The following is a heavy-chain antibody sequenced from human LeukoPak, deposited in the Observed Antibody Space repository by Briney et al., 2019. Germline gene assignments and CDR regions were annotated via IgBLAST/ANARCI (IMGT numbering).Heavy chain of an antibody. J-gene: IGHJ4*02. CDR3: ERRSSGGYYFGKLDY. D-gene: IGHD3-3*01. V-gene: IGHV4-34*01. Sequence: PSETLSLTCAVYGGSFSGYYWSWIRQPPGKGLEWIGEINHSGSTNYNPSLKSRVTISVDTSKNQFSLKLSSVTAADTAVYYCERRSSGGYYFGKLDYWGQGTLVTVSP. CDR1: GGSFSGYY. CDR2: INHSGST.